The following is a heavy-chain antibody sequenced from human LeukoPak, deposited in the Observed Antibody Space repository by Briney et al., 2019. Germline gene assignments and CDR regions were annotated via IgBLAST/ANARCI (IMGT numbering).Heavy chain of an antibody. CDR1: VGSLSSYY. Sequence: PSETLSLTCTFSVGSLSSYYWSWIRQPPGKGLEWIGYIYTSGSTNYNPSLKSRVTISVDTSKNQFSLKLSSVTAADTAVYYCAKYSSSPNYYYYMDVWGKGTTVTVSS. D-gene: IGHD6-6*01. CDR3: AKYSSSPNYYYYMDV. CDR2: IYTSGST. V-gene: IGHV4-4*09. J-gene: IGHJ6*03.